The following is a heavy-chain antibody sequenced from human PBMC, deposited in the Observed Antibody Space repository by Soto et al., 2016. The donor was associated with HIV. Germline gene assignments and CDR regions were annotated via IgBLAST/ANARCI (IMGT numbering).Heavy chain of an antibody. V-gene: IGHV1-69*01. Sequence: QVQLVQSGAEVKKPGSSVKVSCKASGGTFSSYAISWVRQAPGQGLEWMGGIIPIFGTANYAQKFQGRVTITADESTSTAYMELSSLRSEDTAVYYCARVGRYSAYDGYSYGPLDYWGQGTLVTVSS. J-gene: IGHJ4*02. D-gene: IGHD5-12*01. CDR1: GGTFSSYA. CDR2: IIPIFGTA. CDR3: ARVGRYSAYDGYSYGPLDY.